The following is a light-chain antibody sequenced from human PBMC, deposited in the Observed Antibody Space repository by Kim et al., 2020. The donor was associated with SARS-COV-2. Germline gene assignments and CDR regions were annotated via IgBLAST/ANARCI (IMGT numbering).Light chain of an antibody. J-gene: IGLJ1*01. CDR1: NIGSKS. Sequence: PGETARISGGGDNIGSKSVHWYQQRPGQAPVLVIYYNSDRPSGIPERFSGSNSGNTATLSISRVDAGDEADYYCQVWDSSSDRPYVFGTGTKVTVL. CDR3: QVWDSSSDRPYV. V-gene: IGLV3-21*04. CDR2: YNS.